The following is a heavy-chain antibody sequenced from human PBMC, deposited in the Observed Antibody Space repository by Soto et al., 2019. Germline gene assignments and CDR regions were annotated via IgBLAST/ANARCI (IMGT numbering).Heavy chain of an antibody. CDR1: GYTFTSYG. D-gene: IGHD3-10*01. CDR2: ISAYNGNT. Sequence: GASVKVSCKASGYTFTSYGISWVRQAPGQGLEWMGWISAYNGNTNYAQKLQGRVTMTTDTSTSTAYMELRSLRSDDTAVYYCARDQGYYYGSGSYLMSYYYGMDVWGQGTTVTVSS. V-gene: IGHV1-18*04. CDR3: ARDQGYYYGSGSYLMSYYYGMDV. J-gene: IGHJ6*02.